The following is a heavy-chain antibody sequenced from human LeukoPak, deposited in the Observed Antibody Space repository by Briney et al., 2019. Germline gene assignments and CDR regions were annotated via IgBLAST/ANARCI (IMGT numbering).Heavy chain of an antibody. Sequence: GASVEVSCKASGYTFTSYGISWVRQAPGQGLEWMGWISAYNGNTNYAQKLQGRVTMTTDTSTSTAYMELRSLRSDDTAVYYCVRDRGDGYNKDYYYGMDVWGQGTTVTVSS. D-gene: IGHD5-24*01. J-gene: IGHJ6*02. CDR2: ISAYNGNT. CDR3: VRDRGDGYNKDYYYGMDV. V-gene: IGHV1-18*01. CDR1: GYTFTSYG.